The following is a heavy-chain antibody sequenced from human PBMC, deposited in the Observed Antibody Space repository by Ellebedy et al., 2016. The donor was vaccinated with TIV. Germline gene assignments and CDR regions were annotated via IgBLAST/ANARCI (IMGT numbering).Heavy chain of an antibody. J-gene: IGHJ6*02. Sequence: AASVKVSCKASGFIFTTYAFYWVRQAPGQRLEWMGWINAGNGNTKHSQKFQGRVTIARATSASTVYMEVSSVRSEDTAVYYCAKGSYNAMDVWGQGTTVTVSS. CDR1: GFIFTTYA. CDR2: INAGNGNT. V-gene: IGHV1-3*01. D-gene: IGHD3-10*01. CDR3: AKGSYNAMDV.